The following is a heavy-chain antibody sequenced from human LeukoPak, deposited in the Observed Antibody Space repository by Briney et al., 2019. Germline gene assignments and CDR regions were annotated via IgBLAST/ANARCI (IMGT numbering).Heavy chain of an antibody. CDR2: IYHSGST. CDR1: GGSISSGGYY. J-gene: IGHJ3*02. V-gene: IGHV4-30-2*01. D-gene: IGHD3-22*01. Sequence: SQTLSLTCTVSGGSISSGGYYWSWIRQPPGKGLEWIGYIYHSGSTYYNPSLKSRVTISVDRSKNQFSLKLSSVTAADTAVYYCARVLPYGTYYYDSSGKDAFDIWGQGTMVTVSS. CDR3: ARVLPYGTYYYDSSGKDAFDI.